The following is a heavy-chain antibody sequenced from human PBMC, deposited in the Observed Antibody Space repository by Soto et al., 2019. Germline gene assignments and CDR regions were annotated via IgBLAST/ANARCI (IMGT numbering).Heavy chain of an antibody. J-gene: IGHJ6*02. Sequence: PGGSLRLSCAASGFNFSSYAMSWVRQAPGKGLEWVSTISGSGGTTYYADSVKGRFTMSRDNSKNTLYLQRNSLRVEDTAVYYCAKDLDSSGYYGMDVWGQGTTVTVSS. V-gene: IGHV3-23*01. D-gene: IGHD3-22*01. CDR2: ISGSGGTT. CDR1: GFNFSSYA. CDR3: AKDLDSSGYYGMDV.